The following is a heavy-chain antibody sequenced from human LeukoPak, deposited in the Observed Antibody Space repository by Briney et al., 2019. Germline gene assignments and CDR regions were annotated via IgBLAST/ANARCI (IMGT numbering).Heavy chain of an antibody. CDR2: ISSSGNTI. Sequence: GGSLRLSCAASGFTFSSYEMNWFRQAPGKGLEWVSYISSSGNTIYYADSVKGRFTISRDNAKNSLYLQMNSLRAEDTAVYYCARGYYGSGSYAASRRSYYMDVWGKGTTVTVSS. CDR3: ARGYYGSGSYAASRRSYYMDV. CDR1: GFTFSSYE. D-gene: IGHD3-10*01. V-gene: IGHV3-48*03. J-gene: IGHJ6*03.